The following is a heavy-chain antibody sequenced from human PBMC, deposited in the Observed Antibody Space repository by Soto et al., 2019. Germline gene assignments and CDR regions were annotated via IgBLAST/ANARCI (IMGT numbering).Heavy chain of an antibody. CDR1: GFSFSSYA. CDR3: AKDPHELRSYYFDY. J-gene: IGHJ4*02. Sequence: PGGSLRLSCAASGFSFSSYAMTWVRQAPGKGLEWVSGISGSGGSIYYADSVKGRFTISRDNSKNTLYLQMNSLRVEDTAVYYCAKDPHELRSYYFDYWGQGTLVTVSS. CDR2: ISGSGGSI. D-gene: IGHD4-17*01. V-gene: IGHV3-23*01.